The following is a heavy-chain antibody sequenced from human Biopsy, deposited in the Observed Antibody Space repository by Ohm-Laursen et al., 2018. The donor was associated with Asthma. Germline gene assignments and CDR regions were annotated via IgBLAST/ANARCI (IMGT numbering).Heavy chain of an antibody. Sequence: SLRLSCAVSGFAVSRDYMFWVRQAPGKGLEWVGVISKDASTQDYADSVKGRFTMARDNSKNTLDLQMNSLREEDTAVYYCVRDGTDDAFDIWGQGTVVSVSS. CDR3: VRDGTDDAFDI. D-gene: IGHD1-1*01. J-gene: IGHJ3*02. CDR2: ISKDASTQ. V-gene: IGHV3-30*01. CDR1: GFAVSRDY.